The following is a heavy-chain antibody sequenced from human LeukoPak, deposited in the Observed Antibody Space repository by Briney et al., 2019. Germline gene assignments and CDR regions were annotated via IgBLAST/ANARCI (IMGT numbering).Heavy chain of an antibody. D-gene: IGHD2-2*02. CDR2: ISGSGSST. Sequence: GGSLRLSCEASGFTFSSYAMSWVRQAPGKGLEWVSSISGSGSSTYYADSVKGRFSISRDNSKNTLYLQMNSLRAEDTALYYCARARYCTSTSCYIDYWGQGTLVTVSS. CDR3: ARARYCTSTSCYIDY. J-gene: IGHJ4*02. V-gene: IGHV3-23*01. CDR1: GFTFSSYA.